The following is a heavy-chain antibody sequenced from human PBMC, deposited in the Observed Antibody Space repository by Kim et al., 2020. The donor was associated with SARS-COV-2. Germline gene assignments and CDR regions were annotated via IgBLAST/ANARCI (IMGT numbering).Heavy chain of an antibody. D-gene: IGHD5-18*01. CDR3: ARGDTAEVYYYYGMDV. CDR1: GYTFTSYD. CDR2: MNPNSGNT. Sequence: ASVKVSCKASGYTFTSYDINWVRQATGQGLEWMGWMNPNSGNTGYAQKFQGRVTMTRNTSISTAYMELSSLRSEDTAVYYCARGDTAEVYYYYGMDVWGQGTTVTVSS. V-gene: IGHV1-8*01. J-gene: IGHJ6*02.